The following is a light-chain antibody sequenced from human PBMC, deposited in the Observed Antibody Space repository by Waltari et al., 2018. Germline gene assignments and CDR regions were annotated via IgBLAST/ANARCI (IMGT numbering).Light chain of an antibody. CDR3: QVWDGSSDHYV. CDR2: DDS. J-gene: IGLJ1*01. CDR1: NIESKN. V-gene: IGLV3-21*02. Sequence: SYVLTQPPSVSVAPGQTARITCGGNNIESKNVHWYKPKPGQAPVLVVYDDSDRPSGIPERFSGSNSGNAATLTIFGLEAGDEADYYCQVWDGSSDHYVFGSGTKVTVL.